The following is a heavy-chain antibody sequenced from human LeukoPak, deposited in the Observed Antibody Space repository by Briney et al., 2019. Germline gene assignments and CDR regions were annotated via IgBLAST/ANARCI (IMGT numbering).Heavy chain of an antibody. CDR3: ARAGPKYCGGDCYQDY. Sequence: GGSLRLSCAASGFTFSSYWMSWVRQAPGKGLEWVANIKQDGSEKYYVDSVKGRFTISRDNAKNSLYLQMNSLRAEDTAVYYCARAGPKYCGGDCYQDYWGQGTLVTVSS. V-gene: IGHV3-7*01. J-gene: IGHJ4*02. CDR1: GFTFSSYW. D-gene: IGHD2-21*02. CDR2: IKQDGSEK.